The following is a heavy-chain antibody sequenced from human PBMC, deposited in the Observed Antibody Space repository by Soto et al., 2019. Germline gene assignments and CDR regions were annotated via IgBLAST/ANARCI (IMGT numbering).Heavy chain of an antibody. D-gene: IGHD2-2*01. V-gene: IGHV3-30*09. CDR3: ARVPAAVYYFDY. Sequence: PGGSLRLSCAASGFTFSSYAMHWVRQAPGKGLEWVAVISYDGSNKYYADSVKGRFAISRDNSKNTLYLQMNSLRAEDTAVYYWARVPAAVYYFDYWGQGTLVTVSS. CDR2: ISYDGSNK. CDR1: GFTFSSYA. J-gene: IGHJ4*02.